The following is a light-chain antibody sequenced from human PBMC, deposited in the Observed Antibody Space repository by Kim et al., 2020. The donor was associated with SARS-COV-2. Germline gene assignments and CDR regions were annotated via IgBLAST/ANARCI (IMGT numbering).Light chain of an antibody. CDR3: QQYGSSPYT. CDR1: QSVSSSY. Sequence: EIVLTQSPGTLSLSPGERATLSCRANQSVSSSYLAWYQQKPGQAPRLLIYGASSRATGIPDRFSGSGSGTDFTLTISRLEPEDFAVYYCQQYGSSPYTFGQGTKLEI. CDR2: GAS. J-gene: IGKJ2*01. V-gene: IGKV3-20*01.